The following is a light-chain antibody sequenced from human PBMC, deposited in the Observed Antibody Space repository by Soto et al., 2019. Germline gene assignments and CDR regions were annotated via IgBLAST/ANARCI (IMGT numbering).Light chain of an antibody. CDR1: SSDVGGYGS. Sequence: LTQPASVSGPPGQSITISCTGTSSDVGGYGSVSWYQQHPGKAPKLMIYEVSNRPSGVSNRFSGSKSGNTASLTISGLQAEDDADYYCSSYTSSGTYVFGTGTKVTVL. J-gene: IGLJ1*01. CDR3: SSYTSSGTYV. V-gene: IGLV2-14*01. CDR2: EVS.